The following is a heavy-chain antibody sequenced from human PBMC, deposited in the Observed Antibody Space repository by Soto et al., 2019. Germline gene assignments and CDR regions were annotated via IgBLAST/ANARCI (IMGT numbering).Heavy chain of an antibody. D-gene: IGHD3-9*01. CDR1: GYTFTSYY. Sequence: GASVKVSCKASGYTFTSYYMHWVRQAPGQGLEWMGIINPSGGSTSYAQKFQGRVTMTRDTSTSTVYMELSSLRSEDTAVYYCARGSLRYFDWLLYRRYYYYYGMDVWGQGTTVTAP. CDR2: INPSGGST. V-gene: IGHV1-46*03. CDR3: ARGSLRYFDWLLYRRYYYYYGMDV. J-gene: IGHJ6*02.